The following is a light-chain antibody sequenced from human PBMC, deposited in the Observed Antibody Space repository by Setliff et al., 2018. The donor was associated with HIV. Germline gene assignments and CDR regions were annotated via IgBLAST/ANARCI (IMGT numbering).Light chain of an antibody. J-gene: IGLJ1*01. Sequence: QSALTQPPSASGPPGQSVTISCTGSSSDVGGSNYVSRYQQHPGQAPKLIIFEVTKRPSGVSTRFSGSRSGNTASLTISGLQAEDEADYYCNSFTSTTIYVFGTGTRSPS. V-gene: IGLV2-14*03. CDR2: EVT. CDR1: SSDVGGSNY. CDR3: NSFTSTTIYV.